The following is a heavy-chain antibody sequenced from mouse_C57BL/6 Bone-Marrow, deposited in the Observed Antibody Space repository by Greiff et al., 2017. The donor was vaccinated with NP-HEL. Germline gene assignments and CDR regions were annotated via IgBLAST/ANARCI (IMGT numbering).Heavy chain of an antibody. J-gene: IGHJ3*01. CDR3: ARKAYYGRSYEFAY. CDR2: IDPSDSYT. CDR1: GYTFTTYW. Sequence: QVQLKQPGAELVKPGASVKLSCKASGYTFTTYWMQWVKQRPGQGLEWIGEIDPSDSYTNYNQKFKGKATLTVDTSSSTAYMQLSSLTSEDSAVYYCARKAYYGRSYEFAYWGQGTL. D-gene: IGHD1-1*01. V-gene: IGHV1-50*01.